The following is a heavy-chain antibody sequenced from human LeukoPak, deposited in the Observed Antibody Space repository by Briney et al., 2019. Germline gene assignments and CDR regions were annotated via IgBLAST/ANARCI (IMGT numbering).Heavy chain of an antibody. D-gene: IGHD3-22*01. CDR3: TTYYYDSTSDLGY. CDR2: IKSKTDGGTT. J-gene: IGHJ4*02. CDR1: GFTFSSYA. V-gene: IGHV3-15*01. Sequence: GGSLRLSCAASGFTFSSYAMSWVRQPPGKGLEWVGHIKSKTDGGTTDYAAPVKGRFTISRDDSKNTQYLQMNGLKTEDTAIYYCTTYYYDSTSDLGYWGQGTLVTVSS.